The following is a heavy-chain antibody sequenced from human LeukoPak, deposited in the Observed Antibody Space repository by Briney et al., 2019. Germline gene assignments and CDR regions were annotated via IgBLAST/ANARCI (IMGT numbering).Heavy chain of an antibody. D-gene: IGHD1-26*01. CDR1: GFTFSSYA. CDR2: ISSNGGST. V-gene: IGHV3-64*01. J-gene: IGHJ4*02. Sequence: GGSLRLSCAASGFTFSSYAMHWVRQAPGKGLEYVSAISSNGGSTYYANSVKGRFTISRDNSKNTLYLQMGSLRAGDMAVYYCAKGRGSYYYFDYWGQGTLVTVSS. CDR3: AKGRGSYYYFDY.